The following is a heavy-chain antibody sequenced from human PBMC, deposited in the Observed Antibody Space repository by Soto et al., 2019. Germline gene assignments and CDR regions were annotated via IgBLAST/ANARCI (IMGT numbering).Heavy chain of an antibody. CDR3: ASWADAADEDYFHH. J-gene: IGHJ1*01. CDR1: GFRFSSSW. CDR2: INQGGSQK. Sequence: EVPLVESGGGLVQPGGSLRLSCAGSGFRFSSSWMSWIRQAPGKGLEWVAHINQGGSQKYYVDSAKGRFTISRDNAKTSLYLQMNNLRAEDTATYYCASWADAADEDYFHHWGQGTLVTVSS. V-gene: IGHV3-7*03. D-gene: IGHD3-16*01.